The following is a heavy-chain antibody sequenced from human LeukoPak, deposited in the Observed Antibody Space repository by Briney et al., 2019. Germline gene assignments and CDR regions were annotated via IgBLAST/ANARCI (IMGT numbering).Heavy chain of an antibody. CDR3: ARGSYDSSGYYFFLADDAFDI. CDR1: GFTFSSYS. J-gene: IGHJ3*02. V-gene: IGHV3-21*01. CDR2: ISSSSSYI. D-gene: IGHD3-22*01. Sequence: GGSLRLSCAASGFTFSSYSMNWVRQAPGKGLEWVSSISSSSSYIYYADSVRGRFTISRDNAKNSLYLQMNSLRAEDTAVYYCARGSYDSSGYYFFLADDAFDIWGQGTMVTVSS.